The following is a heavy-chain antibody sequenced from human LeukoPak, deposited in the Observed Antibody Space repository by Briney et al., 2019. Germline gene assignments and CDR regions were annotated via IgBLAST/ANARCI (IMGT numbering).Heavy chain of an antibody. V-gene: IGHV3-64*05. CDR3: VKGRGGYGSGSYYDY. Sequence: GGSLRLSCSASGFTFSSYAMHWVRQAPGKGLEYVSAISNNGGSTFYADSVKGRFTISRDNSKNTLYFQMSSLRAEDTAVYYCVKGRGGYGSGSYYDYWGQGTLVTVSS. J-gene: IGHJ4*02. D-gene: IGHD3-10*01. CDR2: ISNNGGST. CDR1: GFTFSSYA.